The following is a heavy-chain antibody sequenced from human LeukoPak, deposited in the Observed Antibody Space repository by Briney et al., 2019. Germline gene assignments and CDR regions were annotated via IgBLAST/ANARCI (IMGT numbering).Heavy chain of an antibody. V-gene: IGHV3-11*06. CDR3: ARGSGYSVLDY. CDR1: GFTFSDYY. J-gene: IGHJ4*02. Sequence: GGSLRLSCAASGFTFSDYYMSWIRQAPGKGLEWVSYISSSSSYTNYADSVKGRFTISRDNAKNTLYLQMNSLTGEDTAVYYCARGSGYSVLDYWGQGTLVTVSS. D-gene: IGHD3-3*01. CDR2: ISSSSSYT.